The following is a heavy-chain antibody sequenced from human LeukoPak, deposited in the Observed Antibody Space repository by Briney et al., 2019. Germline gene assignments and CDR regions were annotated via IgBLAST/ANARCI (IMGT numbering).Heavy chain of an antibody. CDR3: ARVWSSGWYGDYYYMDV. D-gene: IGHD6-19*01. J-gene: IGHJ6*03. CDR2: IIPILGIA. V-gene: IGHV1-69*02. CDR1: GGTFSSYT. Sequence: SVKVSCKASGGTFSSYTISWVRQAPGQGLEWMGRIIPILGIANYAQKFQGRVTITADKSTSTAYMELSSLRSEDTAVYYCARVWSSGWYGDYYYMDVWGKGTTVTVSS.